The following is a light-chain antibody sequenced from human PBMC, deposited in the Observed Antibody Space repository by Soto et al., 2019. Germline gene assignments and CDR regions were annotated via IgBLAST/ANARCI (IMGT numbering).Light chain of an antibody. Sequence: EIVMTQSPATLSVSPGERATLSCRASQSVSSNLAWYQQKPGQAPRLLIYGASTRATGIPARFSGSRSGTEFTLTISSLQSEDFVVYYCQQYNNWPPGTFGQGTKVEIK. CDR3: QQYNNWPPGT. CDR1: QSVSSN. J-gene: IGKJ1*01. CDR2: GAS. V-gene: IGKV3-15*01.